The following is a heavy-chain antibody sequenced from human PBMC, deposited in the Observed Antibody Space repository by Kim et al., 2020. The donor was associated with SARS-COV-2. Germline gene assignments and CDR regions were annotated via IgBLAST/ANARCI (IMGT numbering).Heavy chain of an antibody. Sequence: GSLRLSCAASGFTFSSYEMNWVRQAPGKGLEWVSYISSSGSTIYYADSVKGRVTISRDNAKNSLYLQMNSLRAEDTAVYYCARESRVLIANSYYYYGMD. CDR1: GFTFSSYE. V-gene: IGHV3-48*03. CDR3: ARESRVLIANSYYYYGMD. D-gene: IGHD6-13*01. CDR2: ISSSGSTI. J-gene: IGHJ6*01.